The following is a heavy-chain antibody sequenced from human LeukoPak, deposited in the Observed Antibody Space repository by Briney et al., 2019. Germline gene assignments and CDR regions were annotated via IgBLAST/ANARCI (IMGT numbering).Heavy chain of an antibody. Sequence: ASVKVSCKASGYTFTGYYMHWVRQAPGQGLEWMGWINPNSGGTNYAQKFQGRVTMTRDTSISTAYMELSRLRSDDTAVYYCARELGTTGTTLHWYFDLWGRGTLVTVSS. J-gene: IGHJ2*01. D-gene: IGHD1-1*01. CDR2: INPNSGGT. CDR1: GYTFTGYY. CDR3: ARELGTTGTTLHWYFDL. V-gene: IGHV1-2*02.